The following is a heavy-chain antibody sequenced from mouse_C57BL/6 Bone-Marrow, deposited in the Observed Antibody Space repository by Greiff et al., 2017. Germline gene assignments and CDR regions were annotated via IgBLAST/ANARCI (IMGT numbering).Heavy chain of an antibody. V-gene: IGHV1-53*01. D-gene: IGHD1-1*01. CDR2: INPSNGGT. CDR1: GYTFTSYW. Sequence: VQLQQPGTELVKPGASVKLSCKASGYTFTSYWMHWVKQRPGQGLEWIGNINPSNGGTNYNEKFKSKATLTVDKSSSTAYMQLSSLTSEDSAVYYCARGINYSSTDFDVWGTGTTVTVSA. CDR3: ARGINYSSTDFDV. J-gene: IGHJ1*03.